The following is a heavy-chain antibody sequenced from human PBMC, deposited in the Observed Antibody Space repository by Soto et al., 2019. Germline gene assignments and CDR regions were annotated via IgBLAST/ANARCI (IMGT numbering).Heavy chain of an antibody. CDR2: ISWNSGSI. D-gene: IGHD2-2*01. CDR1: GFTFDDYA. CDR3: AKVYSFSTSSDAFDI. V-gene: IGHV3-9*01. J-gene: IGHJ3*02. Sequence: EVQLVESGGGLVQPGRSLRLSCAASGFTFDDYAMHWVRQAPGKGLEWVSGISWNSGSIGYSDSVKGRFTISRDNAKNSLYLQMNSLRAEDTALYYCAKVYSFSTSSDAFDIWGQETMVTVSS.